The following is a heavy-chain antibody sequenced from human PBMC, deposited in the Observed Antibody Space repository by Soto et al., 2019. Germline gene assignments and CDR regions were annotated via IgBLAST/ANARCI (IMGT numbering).Heavy chain of an antibody. CDR2: IIPVFGTA. CDR3: ILDCTSMSCYGYLGVDV. D-gene: IGHD2-2*01. J-gene: IGHJ6*02. CDR1: GGTFSSFL. V-gene: IGHV1-69*01. Sequence: QVQLVQSGAEVKTPGSSVKVSCKASGGTFSSFLMGWVRQAPGQGLEWMGGIIPVFGTATYAQKFQGRVTITADDSTSTVYMELSGPKSEDTAVYYCILDCTSMSCYGYLGVDVWGQGTTVTVSS.